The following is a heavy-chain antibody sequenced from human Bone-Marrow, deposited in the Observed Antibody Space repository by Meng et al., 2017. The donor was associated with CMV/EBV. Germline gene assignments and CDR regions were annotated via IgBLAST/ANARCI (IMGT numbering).Heavy chain of an antibody. D-gene: IGHD7-27*01. Sequence: QLQLQESGPGLVKPSXXLSLTXPVSGGSISSSSYYWGWIRQPPGKGLEWIGSIYYSGSTYYNPSLKSRVAISVDTSKNQFSLKLSSVTAADTAVYYCARVALLTGALGLDYWGQGTLVTVSS. CDR3: ARVALLTGALGLDY. CDR2: IYYSGST. J-gene: IGHJ4*02. CDR1: GGSISSSSYY. V-gene: IGHV4-39*07.